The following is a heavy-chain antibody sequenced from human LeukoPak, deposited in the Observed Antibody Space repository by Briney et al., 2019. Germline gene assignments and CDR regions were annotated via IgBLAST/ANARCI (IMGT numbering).Heavy chain of an antibody. J-gene: IGHJ4*02. CDR3: AKDRGGDFDY. V-gene: IGHV3-21*01. CDR1: GFTFSSYS. CDR2: ISSSSSYI. Sequence: PGGSLRLSCAASGFTFSSYSMNWVRQAPGKGLEWVSSISSSSSYIYYADSVKGRFTITRDNAKNSLYLQMNSLRAEDTAVYYCAKDRGGDFDYWGQGTLVTVSS. D-gene: IGHD2-21*01.